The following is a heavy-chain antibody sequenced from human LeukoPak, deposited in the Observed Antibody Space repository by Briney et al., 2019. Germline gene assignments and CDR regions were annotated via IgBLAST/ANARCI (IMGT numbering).Heavy chain of an antibody. D-gene: IGHD6-19*01. CDR2: FDPEDGET. J-gene: IGHJ3*02. CDR3: ATPVAGKNDAFDI. CDR1: GYTLAELS. Sequence: ASVKVSCKVSGYTLAELSMHWVRQAPGKGLEWMGGFDPEDGETIYAQKFQGRVTMTEDTSTDTAYMELSSLRSVDTAVYYCATPVAGKNDAFDIWGQGTMVTVSS. V-gene: IGHV1-24*01.